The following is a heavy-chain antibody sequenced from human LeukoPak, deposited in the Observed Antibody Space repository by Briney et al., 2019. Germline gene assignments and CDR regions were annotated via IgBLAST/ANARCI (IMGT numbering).Heavy chain of an antibody. V-gene: IGHV4-34*01. J-gene: IGHJ4*02. CDR3: VRGQGYSSSPGYFDY. CDR1: GGSFSGYY. Sequence: PSETLSLTCAVYGGSFSGYYWSWIRQPPGKGLEWIGEINHSGSTNYNPSLKSRVTISVDTSKNQFSLKLSSVTAADTAVYYCVRGQGYSSSPGYFDYWGQGTLVTVSS. D-gene: IGHD6-6*01. CDR2: INHSGST.